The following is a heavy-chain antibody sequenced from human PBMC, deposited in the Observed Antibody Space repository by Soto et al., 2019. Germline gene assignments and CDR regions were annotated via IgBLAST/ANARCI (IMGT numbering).Heavy chain of an antibody. CDR3: ARAEGDIVVVPAANPNYNWFDP. CDR2: INPNSGGT. V-gene: IGHV1-2*02. D-gene: IGHD2-2*01. CDR1: GYTFTGYY. J-gene: IGHJ5*02. Sequence: ASVKVSCKASGYTFTGYYMHWVRQAPGQGLEWMGWINPNSGGTNYAQKFQGRVTMTRDTSISTAYMELSRLRSDDTAVYYCARAEGDIVVVPAANPNYNWFDPWGQGTLVTVSS.